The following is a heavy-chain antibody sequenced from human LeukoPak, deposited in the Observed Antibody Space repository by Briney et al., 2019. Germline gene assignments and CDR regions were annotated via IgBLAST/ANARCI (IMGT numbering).Heavy chain of an antibody. J-gene: IGHJ4*02. V-gene: IGHV3-21*01. CDR3: ARDVGGWQTFFGY. D-gene: IGHD6-19*01. Sequence: GGSLRLSCAASGFNFSTYSMYWVRQAPGKGLEWVSSISTSSSYIYYADSVKGRFTISRDNAKNSLHLQMNSLRAEDTAVYFCARDVGGWQTFFGYWGQGTLVTVSS. CDR2: ISTSSSYI. CDR1: GFNFSTYS.